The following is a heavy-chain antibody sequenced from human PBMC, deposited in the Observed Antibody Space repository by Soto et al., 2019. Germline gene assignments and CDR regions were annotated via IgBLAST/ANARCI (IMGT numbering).Heavy chain of an antibody. V-gene: IGHV4-59*01. D-gene: IGHD5-18*01. J-gene: IGHJ3*01. CDR3: AKGGSYGHEVLEF. CDR2: IYYSGST. CDR1: GGYSVNYC. Sequence: LTYTVVGGYSVNYCCSCILQPPGKGLEWIGYIYYSGSTNYNPSLKSRVTISVDTSKNQFSLKLSSVTAADTAVYYCAKGGSYGHEVLEFWGQGTMVPVS.